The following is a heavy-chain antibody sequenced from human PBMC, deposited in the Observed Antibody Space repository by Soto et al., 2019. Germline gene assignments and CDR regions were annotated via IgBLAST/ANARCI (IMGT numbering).Heavy chain of an antibody. Sequence: GESLKISCKGSGYTFTCYWLGWVRQIPGEGVGWLGVIYPGDSDTRYSPSFQGQVTISADKSINTAYLQWGSLNALDRAIYYCERRDGTACRFSEHWGQGTLVTVSS. V-gene: IGHV5-51*01. J-gene: IGHJ4*02. CDR3: ERRDGTACRFSEH. CDR1: GYTFTCYW. CDR2: IYPGDSDT. D-gene: IGHD2-15*01.